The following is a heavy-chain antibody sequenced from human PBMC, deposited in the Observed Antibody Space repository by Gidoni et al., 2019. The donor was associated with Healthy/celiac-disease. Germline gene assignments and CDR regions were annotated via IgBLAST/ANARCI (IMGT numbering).Heavy chain of an antibody. J-gene: IGHJ3*02. Sequence: QVQLAQSGAEVKKPGASVQVSCKASGYTFTGYYMHWVRQAPGQGLEWMGWINPNSGGTNYAQKFQGRVTMTRDTSISTAYMELSRLRSDDTAVYYCARADSSGWRGEAFDIWGQGTMVTVSS. CDR1: GYTFTGYY. D-gene: IGHD6-19*01. CDR2: INPNSGGT. CDR3: ARADSSGWRGEAFDI. V-gene: IGHV1-2*02.